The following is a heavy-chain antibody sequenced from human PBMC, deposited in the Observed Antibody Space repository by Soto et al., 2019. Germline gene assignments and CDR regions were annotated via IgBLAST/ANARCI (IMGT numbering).Heavy chain of an antibody. J-gene: IGHJ4*02. CDR3: AKDVFADSKPFDY. D-gene: IGHD2-21*01. CDR2: ISGRGDRT. CDR1: GFTFRDYG. Sequence: EEQLLESGGGLVQPGGSLRLSCAVSGFTFRDYGMSWVRQAPGQGLEWVSAISGRGDRTYYADSVKVRFTISRDNSKNTLYLQMNTLRAKDTAIYFCAKDVFADSKPFDYWGQGTLVTVSS. V-gene: IGHV3-23*01.